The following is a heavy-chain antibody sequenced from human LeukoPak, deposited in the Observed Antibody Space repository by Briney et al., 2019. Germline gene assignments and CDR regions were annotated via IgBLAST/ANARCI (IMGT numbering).Heavy chain of an antibody. V-gene: IGHV3-48*02. CDR1: GFTLSSYS. CDR2: ISSSSTI. J-gene: IGHJ4*02. CDR3: ARDLASYSGSYYFDH. D-gene: IGHD1-26*01. Sequence: PGGSLRLSCAASGFTLSSYSMNWVRQAPGKGLEWVSYISSSSTIYYADSVKGRFTISRDNAKNSLYLQMNSLRDEDTAVYYCARDLASYSGSYYFDHWGQGTLVTVSS.